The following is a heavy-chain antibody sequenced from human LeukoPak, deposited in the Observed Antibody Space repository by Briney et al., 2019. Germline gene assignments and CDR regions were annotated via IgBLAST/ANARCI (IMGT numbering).Heavy chain of an antibody. J-gene: IGHJ4*02. V-gene: IGHV1-69*04. D-gene: IGHD5-24*01. CDR1: GGTFSSYA. CDR3: ARGQAMAPTPFDY. Sequence: SVKVSCKASGGTFSSYAISWVRQAPGQGLEWMGRIIPILGIANYAQKFQGRVTITADKSTSTAYMELSSLRSEDTAVYYCARGQAMAPTPFDYWGQGTLVTVSS. CDR2: IIPILGIA.